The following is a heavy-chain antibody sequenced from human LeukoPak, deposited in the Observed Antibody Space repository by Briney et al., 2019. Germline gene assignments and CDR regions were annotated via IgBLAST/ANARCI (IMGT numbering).Heavy chain of an antibody. D-gene: IGHD3/OR15-3a*01. J-gene: IGHJ4*02. CDR3: ARRTGYSYYFDY. V-gene: IGHV4-30-4*08. Sequence: SQNLSLTCTVSGGSISSGDYYWSWIRQPPGKGLEWIGYIYYSGSTYYNPSLKSRVTISVDTSKNQFSLKLSSVTAADTAVYYCARRTGYSYYFDYWGQGTLVTVSS. CDR2: IYYSGST. CDR1: GGSISSGDYY.